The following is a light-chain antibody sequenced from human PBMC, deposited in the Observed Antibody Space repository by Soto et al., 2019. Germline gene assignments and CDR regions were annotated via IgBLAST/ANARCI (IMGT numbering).Light chain of an antibody. V-gene: IGKV1-9*01. CDR2: AAS. CDR1: QDINTY. Sequence: DIQLTQSPSFLSASVGDRVTITCRASQDINTYLAWYQQKPGKAPKLLIFAASTLQNGVPSRFSGSGSGTEFTVTITSLQPEDFATYYCKQRTSDPITFGQGTRLEIK. J-gene: IGKJ5*01. CDR3: KQRTSDPIT.